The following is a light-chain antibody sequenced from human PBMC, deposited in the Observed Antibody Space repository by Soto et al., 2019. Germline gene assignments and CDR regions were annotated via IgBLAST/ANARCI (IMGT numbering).Light chain of an antibody. CDR1: QSVSSN. Sequence: EIVMTQSPATLSVSPGERATLSCRASQSVSSNLAWYQQTPGQAPRLLIYGASSRATGIPARFSGSGSGTEFTLTISSLQSEDFAVYYCQQYNNWPYTFGQGTKLEIK. CDR2: GAS. J-gene: IGKJ2*01. V-gene: IGKV3-15*01. CDR3: QQYNNWPYT.